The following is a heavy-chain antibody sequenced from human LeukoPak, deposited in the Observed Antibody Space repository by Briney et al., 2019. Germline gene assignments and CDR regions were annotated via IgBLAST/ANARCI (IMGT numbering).Heavy chain of an antibody. D-gene: IGHD3-10*01. CDR1: GYTFTNYG. J-gene: IGHJ5*02. CDR3: ARDLEPVLLWFGEFDP. CDR2: ISGYNGNT. V-gene: IGHV1-18*01. Sequence: ASVKVSCKASGYTFTNYGISWVRQAPGQGLEWMGWISGYNGNTNYAQKLQGRATMTTDTSTSTAFMELRSLRSDDTAVYYCARDLEPVLLWFGEFDPWGQGTLVTVSS.